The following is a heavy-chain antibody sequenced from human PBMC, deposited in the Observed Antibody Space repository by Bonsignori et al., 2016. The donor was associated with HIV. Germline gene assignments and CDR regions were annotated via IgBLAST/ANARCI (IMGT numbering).Heavy chain of an antibody. V-gene: IGHV1-8*01. D-gene: IGHD2/OR15-2a*01. Sequence: ASVKVSCKASGYTFTSYDINWMRQATGQGLEWMGWMNPNSGNTGYAQKFQGRVTMTRNTSISTAYMELSSLRPEDTAVYFCARGNRRVSPDYYYYYSMDVWGKGTTVTVSS. CDR1: GYTFTSYD. J-gene: IGHJ6*03. CDR2: MNPNSGNT. CDR3: ARGNRRVSPDYYYYYSMDV.